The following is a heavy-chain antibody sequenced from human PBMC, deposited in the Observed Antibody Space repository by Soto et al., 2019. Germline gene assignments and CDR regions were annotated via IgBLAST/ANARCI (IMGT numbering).Heavy chain of an antibody. CDR3: ARHARTESPVSIFGVVILDY. CDR2: IYYSGST. J-gene: IGHJ4*02. Sequence: QLQLQESGPGLVKPSETLSLTCTVSGGSISSSSYYWGWIRQPPGKGLEWIGSIYYSGSTYYNPSLKSRVTISVDTSKNQFSLKLSSVTAADTAVYYCARHARTESPVSIFGVVILDYWGQGTLVTVSS. V-gene: IGHV4-39*01. D-gene: IGHD3-3*01. CDR1: GGSISSSSYY.